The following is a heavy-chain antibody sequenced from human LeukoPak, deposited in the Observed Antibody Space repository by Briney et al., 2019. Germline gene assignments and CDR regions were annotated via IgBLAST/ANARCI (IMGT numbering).Heavy chain of an antibody. D-gene: IGHD3-3*01. CDR3: ARVMEGDYGAMDV. J-gene: IGHJ6*02. CDR2: IYYSGST. Sequence: SETLSLTCTISGGSISSYHCSWIRQPPAPGLEWIGYIYYSGSTTYNPSLKSRVTISVDTSKNQFSLKLSSVTAADTAVYYCARVMEGDYGAMDVWGQGTTVAVSS. CDR1: GGSISSYH. V-gene: IGHV4-59*01.